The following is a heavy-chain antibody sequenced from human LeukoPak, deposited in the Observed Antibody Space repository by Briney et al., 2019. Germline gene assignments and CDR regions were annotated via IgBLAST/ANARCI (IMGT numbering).Heavy chain of an antibody. Sequence: GGSLRLSCAASGFTFSSYGMHWVRQAPGKGLEWVAFIRYDGSNKYYADSVKGRFTISRDNSKNTLYLQMNSLRAEDTAVYYCARDSFHCSGGSCYPEYFQHWGQGTLVTVSS. CDR3: ARDSFHCSGGSCYPEYFQH. CDR2: IRYDGSNK. V-gene: IGHV3-30*02. CDR1: GFTFSSYG. J-gene: IGHJ1*01. D-gene: IGHD2-15*01.